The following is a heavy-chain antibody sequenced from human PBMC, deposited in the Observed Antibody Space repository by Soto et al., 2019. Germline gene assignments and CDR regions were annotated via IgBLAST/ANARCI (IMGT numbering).Heavy chain of an antibody. CDR1: GFTFSNAL. V-gene: IGHV3-15*07. J-gene: IGHJ4*02. Sequence: GGSLRLSCAASGFTFSNALMNWVRQAPGKGLEWVGRIKSKTDGGTTDYAAPVKGRFTISRDDSKNTLYLQMNSLKTEDTAVYYCTTDFPPRPYRDERLWGQGTLVTVSS. CDR2: IKSKTDGGTT. CDR3: TTDFPPRPYRDERL. D-gene: IGHD3-16*01.